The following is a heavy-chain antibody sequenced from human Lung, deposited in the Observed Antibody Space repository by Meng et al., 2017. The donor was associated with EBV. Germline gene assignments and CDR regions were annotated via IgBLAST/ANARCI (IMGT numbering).Heavy chain of an antibody. CDR3: ARLRLVWMFDY. J-gene: IGHJ4*02. D-gene: IGHD6-19*01. CDR1: GGSVASGAYY. V-gene: IGHV4-31*03. CDR2: IYYSGST. Sequence: QVQLEESGPGLVKPSQTLSLTCTASGGSVASGAYYWSRIRPRPGKGLEWIGYIYYSGSTFYTPSLKSRATLSVATSKNQFSLKLNSVTAADTAVYYCARLRLVWMFDYWGQGALVTVSS.